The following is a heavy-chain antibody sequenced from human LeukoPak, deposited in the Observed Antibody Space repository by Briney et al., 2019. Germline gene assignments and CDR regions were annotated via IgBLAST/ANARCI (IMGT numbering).Heavy chain of an antibody. CDR1: GGTFSSYA. V-gene: IGHV1-69*13. D-gene: IGHD2-15*01. Sequence: SVKVSCKASGGTFSSYAISWVRQAPGQGLEWMGGIIPILGTANYAQKFQGRVTITADESTSTAYMELSSLRSEDTAVYYCARFRYCSGGSCYQDFDYWGQGTLVTVSS. CDR3: ARFRYCSGGSCYQDFDY. J-gene: IGHJ4*02. CDR2: IIPILGTA.